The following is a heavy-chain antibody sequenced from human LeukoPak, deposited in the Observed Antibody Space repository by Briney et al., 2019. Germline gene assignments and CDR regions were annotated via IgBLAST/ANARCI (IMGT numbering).Heavy chain of an antibody. CDR3: ASGPVGAEDY. CDR1: GGSFSGYY. CDR2: INHSGST. J-gene: IGHJ4*02. D-gene: IGHD1-26*01. Sequence: PSETLSLTCDVYGGSFSGYYWSWIRQPPGKGLEWIGEINHSGSTNYNPSLKSRVTISVDTSKNQFSLKLSSVTAADTAVYYCASGPVGAEDYWGQGTLVTVSS. V-gene: IGHV4-34*01.